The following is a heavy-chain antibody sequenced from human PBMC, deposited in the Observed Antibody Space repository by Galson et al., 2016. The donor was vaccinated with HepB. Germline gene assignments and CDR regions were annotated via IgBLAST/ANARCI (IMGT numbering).Heavy chain of an antibody. CDR3: VRGTSNWNGVDY. D-gene: IGHD1-1*01. CDR1: GFTFSGYW. CDR2: TNTDGRST. Sequence: SLRLSCAASGFTFSGYWMHWVRQAPGQGLVWVSRTNTDGRSTSYPDSVEGRFTISSDNAKNTLYLQMDSLSAEDTAVYYCVRGTSNWNGVDYWGQGTLVTVSS. J-gene: IGHJ4*02. V-gene: IGHV3-74*01.